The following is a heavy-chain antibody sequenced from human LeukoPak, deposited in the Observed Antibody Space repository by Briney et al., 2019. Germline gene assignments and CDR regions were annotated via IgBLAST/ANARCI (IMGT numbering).Heavy chain of an antibody. J-gene: IGHJ4*02. D-gene: IGHD6-19*01. V-gene: IGHV3-53*01. Sequence: AGGSLRLFCAASGFTVSSNYMSWVRQVPGQGLEWVSVIYSGGSTYYADSVKGRFTISRDNSKNTLYLQMNSLRAEDTAVYYCARAVETVAENSFDYWGEGTLVTVSS. CDR1: GFTVSSNY. CDR2: IYSGGST. CDR3: ARAVETVAENSFDY.